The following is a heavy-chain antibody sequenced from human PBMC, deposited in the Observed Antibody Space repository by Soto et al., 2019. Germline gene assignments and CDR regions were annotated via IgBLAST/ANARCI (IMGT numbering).Heavy chain of an antibody. J-gene: IGHJ6*02. V-gene: IGHV4-61*01. Sequence: QVQLQESGPGLVKPSETLSLTCTVSGGSVSSGSYYWSWIRQPPGKGLEWIGYIYYSGSTNYNPTLRRRVTISVDTSKTRFSLMRSSVPAADTAVFYCARIPYGILTGDGYCGMDVWGQGTTVTVSS. CDR3: ARIPYGILTGDGYCGMDV. D-gene: IGHD3-9*01. CDR1: GGSVSSGSYY. CDR2: IYYSGST.